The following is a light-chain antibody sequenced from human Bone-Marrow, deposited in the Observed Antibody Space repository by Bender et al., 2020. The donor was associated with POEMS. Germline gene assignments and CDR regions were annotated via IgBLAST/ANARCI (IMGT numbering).Light chain of an antibody. CDR2: EVS. CDR3: SSYAGDYFYVL. V-gene: IGLV2-8*01. J-gene: IGLJ3*02. CDR1: RGDVGRYNF. Sequence: QSALTQPPSASGSPGQSVTISCTGSRGDVGRYNFVSWYQHHPGKAPKLLIYEVSERPSGVPDRFSGSKSGNTASLTVSGLQSEDEADYYCSSYAGDYFYVLFGGGTRVTVL.